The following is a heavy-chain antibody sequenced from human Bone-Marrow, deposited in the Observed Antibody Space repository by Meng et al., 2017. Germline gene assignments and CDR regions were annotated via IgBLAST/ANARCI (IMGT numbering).Heavy chain of an antibody. V-gene: IGHV4-34*01. D-gene: IGHD2-8*01. CDR1: GGSFSDYY. CDR3: ARSHGVY. J-gene: IGHJ4*02. Sequence: GSLRLSCVVSGGSFSDYYWSWIRQPPGKGLEWIGEINHSGSTNYNPSLESRATISVDTSQNNLSLKLSSVTAADSAVYYCARSHGVYWGRGTLVTVSS. CDR2: INHSGST.